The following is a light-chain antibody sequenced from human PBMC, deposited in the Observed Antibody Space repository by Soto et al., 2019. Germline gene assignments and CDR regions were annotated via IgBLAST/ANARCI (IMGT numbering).Light chain of an antibody. V-gene: IGLV2-14*01. CDR2: EVS. Sequence: QSVLTQPASVSGSPGQSITISCTGSSSDVGGYNHVSWYQQHPGKAPKLMIYEVSNRLSGVSNRFSGSKSGNTASLTISGLQAEDEADYYCSSYTTSTTRIIFGGGTKLTVL. J-gene: IGLJ2*01. CDR3: SSYTTSTTRII. CDR1: SSDVGGYNH.